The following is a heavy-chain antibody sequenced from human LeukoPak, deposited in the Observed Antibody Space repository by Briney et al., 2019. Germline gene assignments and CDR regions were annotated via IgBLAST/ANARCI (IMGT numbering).Heavy chain of an antibody. V-gene: IGHV3-33*06. Sequence: QPGRSLRLSCAASGFTFSSYGMHWVRQAPGKGLEWVAVIWYDGSNKYYSDSVKGRFTISRDNSKNTLYLQMNSLRAEDTAVYYCAKDHGLRFLEWSDPDYWGQGTLVTVSS. D-gene: IGHD3-3*01. CDR3: AKDHGLRFLEWSDPDY. J-gene: IGHJ4*02. CDR2: IWYDGSNK. CDR1: GFTFSSYG.